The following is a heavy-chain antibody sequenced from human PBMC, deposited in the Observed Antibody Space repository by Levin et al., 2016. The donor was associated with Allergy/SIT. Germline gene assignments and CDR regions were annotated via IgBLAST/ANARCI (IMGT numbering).Heavy chain of an antibody. Sequence: SETLSLTCAVSGASISSSYYWSWIRQPAGKGLEWIGRIYTSGSTNYNPSLKSRVTMSVDTSKNQFSLKLSSVTAADTAIYYCARQGLTVDLHSWGQGTPVTVSS. J-gene: IGHJ4*02. CDR2: IYTSGST. D-gene: IGHD1-14*01. CDR1: GASISSSYY. V-gene: IGHV4-4*07. CDR3: ARQGLTVDLHS.